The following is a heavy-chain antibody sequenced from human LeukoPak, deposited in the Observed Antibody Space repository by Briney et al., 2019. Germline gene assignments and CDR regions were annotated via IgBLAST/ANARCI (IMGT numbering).Heavy chain of an antibody. CDR3: TRGGDYGDPRRTFDI. D-gene: IGHD4-17*01. CDR1: GYRFPIYW. J-gene: IGHJ3*02. V-gene: IGHV5-51*01. Sequence: GESLKISCKGSGYRFPIYWIGWVRQMPGKGLEWMGIIYPDDSDTRYSPSFQGQVTISADKSISTAYLHWSSLKASDTATYYCTRGGDYGDPRRTFDIWGQGTMVTVSS. CDR2: IYPDDSDT.